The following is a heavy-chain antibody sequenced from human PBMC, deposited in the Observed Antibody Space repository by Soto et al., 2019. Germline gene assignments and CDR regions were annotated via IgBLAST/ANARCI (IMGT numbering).Heavy chain of an antibody. CDR3: ARDRSYYDSSGSYSPPY. CDR1: GFTFSSYA. CDR2: ISGSAATT. D-gene: IGHD3-22*01. J-gene: IGHJ4*02. Sequence: GGSLRLSCAASGFTFSSYAMNWVRQAPGRGLEWVSAISGSAATTHFADSVKGRFTISRDNSKNTLYLQMNSLRAEDTAVYYCARDRSYYDSSGSYSPPYWGQGTLVTVSS. V-gene: IGHV3-23*01.